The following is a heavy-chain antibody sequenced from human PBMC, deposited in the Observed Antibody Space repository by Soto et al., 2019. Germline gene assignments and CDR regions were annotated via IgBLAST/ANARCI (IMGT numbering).Heavy chain of an antibody. V-gene: IGHV1-8*01. D-gene: IGHD2-15*01. CDR2: MNPNSGNT. J-gene: IGHJ6*02. Sequence: ASVKVSCKASGYTFTSYDINWVRQATGQGLEWMGWMNPNSGNTGYAQKFQGRVTMTRNTSISTAYMELSSLRSEDTAVYYCASYREGWFYYYYGMDVWGQGTTVTVSS. CDR3: ASYREGWFYYYYGMDV. CDR1: GYTFTSYD.